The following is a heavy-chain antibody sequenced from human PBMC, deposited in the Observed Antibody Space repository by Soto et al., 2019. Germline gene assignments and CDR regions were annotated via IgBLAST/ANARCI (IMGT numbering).Heavy chain of an antibody. CDR2: IYYSGST. J-gene: IGHJ4*02. D-gene: IGHD2-2*01. Sequence: SETLSLTCTVSGGSISSYYWSWIRQPPGKGLEWIGYIYYSGSTNYNPSLKSRVTISVDTSKNQFSLKLSSVTAADTAVYYCAREYCDTTSCYGVDYWGQGTLVTVSS. CDR1: GGSISSYY. V-gene: IGHV4-59*12. CDR3: AREYCDTTSCYGVDY.